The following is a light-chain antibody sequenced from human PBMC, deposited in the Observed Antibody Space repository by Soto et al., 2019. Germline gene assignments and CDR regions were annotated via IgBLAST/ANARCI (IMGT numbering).Light chain of an antibody. J-gene: IGLJ2*01. V-gene: IGLV1-47*01. CDR2: SND. Sequence: QSALTQSPSASGTPGQRVIISCSGTSSNIGTNYVYWYQQLPGTAPKVLIYSNDKRPSGVPNRFSGSKSGTSASLAISGLRSEDEADYYCAAWDDSLSGPLFGGGTQLT. CDR1: SSNIGTNY. CDR3: AAWDDSLSGPL.